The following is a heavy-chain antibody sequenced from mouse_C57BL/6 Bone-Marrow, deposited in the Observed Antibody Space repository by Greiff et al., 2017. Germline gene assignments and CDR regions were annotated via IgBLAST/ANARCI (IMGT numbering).Heavy chain of an antibody. V-gene: IGHV1-81*01. J-gene: IGHJ4*01. Sequence: QVQLQQSGAELARPGASVKLSCKASGYTFTSYGISWVKQRTGQGLEWIGEIYPRSGNNYNNEKFKGKATLTAAKSSSTAYMELRSLTSEDSAVYFYARDDGYYYAMDYWGQGTTVTVSS. CDR2: IYPRSGNN. CDR3: ARDDGYYYAMDY. D-gene: IGHD2-3*01. CDR1: GYTFTSYG.